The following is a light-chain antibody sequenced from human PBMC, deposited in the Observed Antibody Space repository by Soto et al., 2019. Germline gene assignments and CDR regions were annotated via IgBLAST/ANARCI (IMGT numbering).Light chain of an antibody. CDR2: KAS. J-gene: IGKJ5*01. CDR1: QTIGTW. Sequence: DIQMTQSPSTLSASVGDRVTITCRASQTIGTWLAWYQQKPGKAPNLLIYKASTLETGAPSRFSGSGSGTEFTLTISSLQPDDFATYYCQQYKSFSPITFGQGTRVE. V-gene: IGKV1-5*03. CDR3: QQYKSFSPIT.